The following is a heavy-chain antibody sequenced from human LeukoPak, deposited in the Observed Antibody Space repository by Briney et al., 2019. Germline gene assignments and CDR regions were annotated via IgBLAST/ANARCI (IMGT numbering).Heavy chain of an antibody. Sequence: GGSLRLSCAASGFTFSSYEMNWVRQAPGKGLEWVANIKQDGSEKYYVDSVKGRFTISRDNAKNSLYLQMNSLRAEDTAVYYCASVQLRRFDYWGQGTLVTVSS. J-gene: IGHJ4*02. CDR3: ASVQLRRFDY. V-gene: IGHV3-7*01. CDR1: GFTFSSYE. D-gene: IGHD1-1*01. CDR2: IKQDGSEK.